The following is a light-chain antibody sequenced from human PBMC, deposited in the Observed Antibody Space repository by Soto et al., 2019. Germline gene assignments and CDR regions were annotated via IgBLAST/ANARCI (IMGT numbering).Light chain of an antibody. J-gene: IGKJ4*01. CDR3: QEYNTVPLT. Sequence: DIQMTQSPSSLSASVGNRVTITCRASQGISRSLAWYQQKPGKVPKLLISDASTLRSGVPSRFSGSGSGTDFTLTISSLQPEDAATYYCQEYNTVPLTFGGGTKVEIK. CDR1: QGISRS. V-gene: IGKV1-27*01. CDR2: DAS.